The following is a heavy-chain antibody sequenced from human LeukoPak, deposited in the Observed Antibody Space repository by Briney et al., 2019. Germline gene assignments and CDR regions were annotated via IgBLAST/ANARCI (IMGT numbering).Heavy chain of an antibody. CDR1: GGSISLSYYY. V-gene: IGHV4-39*07. J-gene: IGHJ4*02. CDR3: ARAAYYYGSGSYPSYYFDY. Sequence: PSETLSLTCSVSGGSISLSYYYWGWIRQPPGKALEWIGSVYYSGTTSYNPSLKSRVTISVDMSKNHFSLKLSSVTAADTAVYYCARAAYYYGSGSYPSYYFDYWGQGTLVTVSS. CDR2: VYYSGTT. D-gene: IGHD3-10*01.